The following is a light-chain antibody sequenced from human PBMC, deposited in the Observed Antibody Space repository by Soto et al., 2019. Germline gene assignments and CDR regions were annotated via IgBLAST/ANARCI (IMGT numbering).Light chain of an antibody. Sequence: EIVVTQSPATLSVSPGERAVLSCKASQSISSKLAWYQQKPGQAPRLLIYGASIRATGIPARFSGSGSGTDFTLTISSLQSEDFAVYYCQEYDEWFSISFGQGTRLEIK. J-gene: IGKJ5*01. V-gene: IGKV3-15*01. CDR2: GAS. CDR3: QEYDEWFSIS. CDR1: QSISSK.